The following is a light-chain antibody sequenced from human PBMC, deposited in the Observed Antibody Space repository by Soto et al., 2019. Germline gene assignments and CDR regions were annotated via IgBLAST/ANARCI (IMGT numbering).Light chain of an antibody. Sequence: QSVLTQPRSVSASPGQSVTISCTGTSGDVGAYNYVSWSQQYPGKPPKLIIYDVDQRPSGVPDRFVGAKSANTATLTISGLQTEDEADYYCCSYAGRLLVVFGGGTKLTVL. CDR2: DVD. CDR1: SGDVGAYNY. J-gene: IGLJ2*01. V-gene: IGLV2-11*01. CDR3: CSYAGRLLVV.